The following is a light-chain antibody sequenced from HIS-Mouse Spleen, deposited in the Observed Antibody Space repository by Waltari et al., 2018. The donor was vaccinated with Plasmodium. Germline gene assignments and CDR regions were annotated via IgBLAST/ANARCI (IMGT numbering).Light chain of an antibody. J-gene: IGLJ1*01. CDR2: DVS. V-gene: IGLV2-11*01. CDR1: SSDVGGYNY. CDR3: CSYAGSYTYV. Sequence: QSALTQPRSVSGSPGQSVTISCTGTSSDVGGYNYVSWYQQHPGQAPKLRIYDVSKRPSGVPDRFSGSKSGNTASLTISGLQAEDEAYYYCCSYAGSYTYVFGTGTKVTVL.